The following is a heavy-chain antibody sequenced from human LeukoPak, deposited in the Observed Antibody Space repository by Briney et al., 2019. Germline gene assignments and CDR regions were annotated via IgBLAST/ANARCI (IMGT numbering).Heavy chain of an antibody. V-gene: IGHV3-21*01. D-gene: IGHD3-22*01. J-gene: IGHJ3*02. CDR1: GFTFSSYS. CDR2: ISSSSSYI. CDR3: ARDRPPPTYYYDSSAPDAFDI. Sequence: PGGSLRLSCAASGFTFSSYSMNWVRQAPGKGLEWVSSISSSSSYIYYADSVKGRFTISRDNAKNSLYPQMNSLRAEDTAVYYCARDRPPPTYYYDSSAPDAFDIWGQGTMVTVSS.